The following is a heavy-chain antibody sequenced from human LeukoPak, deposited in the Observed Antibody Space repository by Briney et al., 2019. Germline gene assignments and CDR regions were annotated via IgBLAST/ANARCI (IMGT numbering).Heavy chain of an antibody. Sequence: GGSLRLSCAASGFTLSDHLMDWVRQAPGKGLEWIGRRRSKSKKYTTEYAASVKGRFIISGDESRNSMFLQLNSLKTEDTAMYYCARDGAEGDDSAFDVCGQGTMVTVSS. V-gene: IGHV3-72*01. CDR1: GFTLSDHL. D-gene: IGHD3-22*01. CDR2: RRSKSKKYTT. CDR3: ARDGAEGDDSAFDV. J-gene: IGHJ3*01.